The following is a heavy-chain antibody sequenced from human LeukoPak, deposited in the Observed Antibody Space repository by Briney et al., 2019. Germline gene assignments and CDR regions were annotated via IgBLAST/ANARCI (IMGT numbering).Heavy chain of an antibody. CDR2: IYPGDSDT. J-gene: IGHJ4*02. V-gene: IGHV5-51*01. Sequence: GESLKISCKGSGYSFTSYWIGWVRQMLGKGLKWMGIIYPGDSDTRYSPYFQGQVTISADKSISTAYLQWSSLKASDTAMYYCARLHSSGWNTFDYWGQGTLVTVSS. D-gene: IGHD6-19*01. CDR3: ARLHSSGWNTFDY. CDR1: GYSFTSYW.